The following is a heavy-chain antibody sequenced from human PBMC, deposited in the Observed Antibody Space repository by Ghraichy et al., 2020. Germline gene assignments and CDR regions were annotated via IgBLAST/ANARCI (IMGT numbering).Heavy chain of an antibody. Sequence: GGSLRLSCAASGFTFDDYAMHWVRQAPGKGLEWVSLISGDGGSTYYADSVKGRFTISRDNSKNSLYLQMNSLRTEDTALYYCAKTGYCSSTSCRPFYYYYYYMDVWGKGTTVTVSS. CDR3: AKTGYCSSTSCRPFYYYYYYMDV. CDR2: ISGDGGST. CDR1: GFTFDDYA. J-gene: IGHJ6*03. V-gene: IGHV3-43*02. D-gene: IGHD2-2*01.